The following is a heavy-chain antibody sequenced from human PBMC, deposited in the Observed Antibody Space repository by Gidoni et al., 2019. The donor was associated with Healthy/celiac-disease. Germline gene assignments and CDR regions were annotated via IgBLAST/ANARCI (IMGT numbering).Heavy chain of an antibody. CDR2: RWYDGSNK. CDR1: GFTFSSYG. V-gene: IGHV3-33*01. CDR3: GGGSSGHSDY. Sequence: QVQLVESGGGVVQPGRSLRLSCAASGFTFSSYGMHWVRQAPGKGLEWVAVRWYDGSNKYYADSVKGRFTISRDNSKNTLYLQMNSLRAEDTAVYYCGGGSSGHSDYWGQGTLVTVSS. D-gene: IGHD6-19*01. J-gene: IGHJ4*02.